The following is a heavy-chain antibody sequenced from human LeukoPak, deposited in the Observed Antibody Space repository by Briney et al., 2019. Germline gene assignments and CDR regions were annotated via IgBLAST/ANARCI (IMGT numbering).Heavy chain of an antibody. D-gene: IGHD6-19*01. V-gene: IGHV7-4-1*02. CDR1: GYTFTSYD. CDR3: ARARSAWASDAFDI. J-gene: IGHJ3*02. Sequence: GASVKVSCKASGYTFTSYDINWVRQAPGQGLEWMGWINTNTGNPTYAQGFTGRFVFSLDTSVSTAYLQISSLKAEDTAVYYCARARSAWASDAFDIWGQGTKVTVSS. CDR2: INTNTGNP.